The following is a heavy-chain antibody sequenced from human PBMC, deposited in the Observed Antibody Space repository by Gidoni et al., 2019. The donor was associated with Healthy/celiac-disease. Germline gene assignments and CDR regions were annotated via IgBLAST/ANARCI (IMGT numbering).Heavy chain of an antibody. J-gene: IGHJ4*02. Sequence: QVQLHESGPGLVTPSGTLSLTCAVSGGSISSRNWWSWVRQPPGKGLEWIGEIYHSGSTNYNPSLKSRVTISVDKSKNQFSLKLSSVTAADTAVYYCAGTEWFGEPYFDYWGQGTLVTVSS. CDR1: GGSISSRNW. V-gene: IGHV4-4*02. D-gene: IGHD3-10*01. CDR2: IYHSGST. CDR3: AGTEWFGEPYFDY.